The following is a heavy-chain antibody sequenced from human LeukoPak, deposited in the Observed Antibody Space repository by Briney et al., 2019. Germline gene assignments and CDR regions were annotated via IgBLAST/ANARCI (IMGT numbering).Heavy chain of an antibody. V-gene: IGHV4-31*03. CDR1: GVSISSGGYY. D-gene: IGHD3-22*01. CDR3: ARAAPNYYDSSGSLRNPYFDY. Sequence: PSQTLSLTCTVSGVSISSGGYYWSWLRQHPGKGLEWIGYIYYSGSTYYNPSLKSRVTISVDTSKNQFSLKLSSVTAADTAVYFCARAAPNYYDSSGSLRNPYFDYWGQGTLVTVSS. J-gene: IGHJ4*02. CDR2: IYYSGST.